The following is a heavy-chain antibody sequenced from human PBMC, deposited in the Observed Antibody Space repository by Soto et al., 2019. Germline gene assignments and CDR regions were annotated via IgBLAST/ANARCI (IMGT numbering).Heavy chain of an antibody. CDR3: ARRTRDGYNSPLDS. V-gene: IGHV3-23*01. CDR2: ISGSGGET. J-gene: IGHJ4*02. CDR1: GFTFSNHA. Sequence: PGGSLRLSCATSGFTFSNHAMNWVRQAPGKGLECVSTISGSGGETYYTDSVRGRFTISRDNSKNTLYLQMNSLRADDTAIYYCARRTRDGYNSPLDSWGQGALVTVSS. D-gene: IGHD5-12*01.